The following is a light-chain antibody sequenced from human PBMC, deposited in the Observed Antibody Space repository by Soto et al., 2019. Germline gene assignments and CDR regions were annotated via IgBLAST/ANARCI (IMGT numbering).Light chain of an antibody. J-gene: IGKJ3*01. V-gene: IGKV3-11*01. CDR1: QSVPSG. Sequence: EIVLTQSPATLSLSPGVRATLSCRASQSVPSGVAWYQLKPAQAPRLLIYDTANRAPGIPARFSGSGSGTAFPRTISSLEPEDFAAYYCRHRSSWSRLPFGPGTKLDI. CDR3: RHRSSWSRLP. CDR2: DTA.